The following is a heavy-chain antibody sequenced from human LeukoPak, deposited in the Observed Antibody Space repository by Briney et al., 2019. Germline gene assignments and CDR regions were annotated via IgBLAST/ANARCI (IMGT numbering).Heavy chain of an antibody. J-gene: IGHJ4*02. CDR2: IKQDGSEK. CDR3: ARTLGYCSSTSCYGTALY. CDR1: GFTFSSYW. Sequence: GGSLRLSCAASGFTFSSYWMSWVRQAPGKGLEWVANIKQDGSEKYYEGSVKGRFTISRDNAKDSLYLQMNSLRAEDTAVYYCARTLGYCSSTSCYGTALYWGQGTLVTVSS. D-gene: IGHD2-2*01. V-gene: IGHV3-7*01.